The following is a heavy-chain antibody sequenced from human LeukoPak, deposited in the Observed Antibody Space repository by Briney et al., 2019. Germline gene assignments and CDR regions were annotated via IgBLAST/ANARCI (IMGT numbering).Heavy chain of an antibody. J-gene: IGHJ6*03. CDR2: ISSTSSYI. V-gene: IGHV3-21*01. D-gene: IGHD3-9*01. Sequence: KTGGSLRLSCAAAAFTFSSYSMNWVRQAPGKGLEWVSSISSTSSYIYYADSLKGRFTISRDNAKNSLYLQMNSLRAEDTAVYYCARELTYYDILTGRSPGYSYYFMDVWGKGTTVTVSS. CDR1: AFTFSSYS. CDR3: ARELTYYDILTGRSPGYSYYFMDV.